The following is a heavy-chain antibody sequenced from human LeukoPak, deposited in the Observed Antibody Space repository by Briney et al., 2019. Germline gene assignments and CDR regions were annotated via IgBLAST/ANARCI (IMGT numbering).Heavy chain of an antibody. J-gene: IGHJ4*02. CDR1: GYTFTGYY. CDR3: ARTPDFWSGYFPFDY. D-gene: IGHD3-3*01. V-gene: IGHV1-2*02. CDR2: INPNSGGT. Sequence: GASVKVSCKASGYTFTGYYMHWVRQAPGQGLEWMGWINPNSGGTNYAQKFQGRVTMTRDTSISTAYMELGRLRSDDTAVYYCARTPDFWSGYFPFDYWGQGTLVTVSS.